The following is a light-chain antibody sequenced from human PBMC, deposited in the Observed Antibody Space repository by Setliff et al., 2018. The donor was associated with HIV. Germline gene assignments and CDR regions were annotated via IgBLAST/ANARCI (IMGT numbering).Light chain of an antibody. Sequence: QSALTQPPSVSGSPGQSVTISCTGTSSDIGNYKRVSWYQQPPGTAPKLIIYEVSNRPSGVPDRFSGSKSANTASLTISGLQAEDEAHYYCSSYSSSSTLVFGGGTKATVL. V-gene: IGLV2-18*02. CDR3: SSYSSSSTLV. CDR1: SSDIGNYKR. J-gene: IGLJ2*01. CDR2: EVS.